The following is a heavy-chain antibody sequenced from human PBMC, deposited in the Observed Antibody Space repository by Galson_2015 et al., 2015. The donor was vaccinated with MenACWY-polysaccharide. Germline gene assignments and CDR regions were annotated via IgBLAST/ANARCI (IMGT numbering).Heavy chain of an antibody. Sequence: SLRLSCAASGFSLGAWYMSWIRQAPGKGLEWLSYISKSGDSIYYGDSVKGRFAISRDNAKNSLYLQPNGLEVEDTAIYYCARGHYGLDVWGQGTTVTVSS. V-gene: IGHV3-11*01. J-gene: IGHJ6*02. CDR3: ARGHYGLDV. CDR1: GFSLGAWY. CDR2: ISKSGDSI.